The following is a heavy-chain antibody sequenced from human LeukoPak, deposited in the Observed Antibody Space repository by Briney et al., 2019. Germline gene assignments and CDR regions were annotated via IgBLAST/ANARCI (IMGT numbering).Heavy chain of an antibody. J-gene: IGHJ5*02. V-gene: IGHV1-46*01. CDR3: ALAAAGLNYFDP. CDR1: GYTFTSYN. Sequence: ASVKVSCKASGYTFTSYNMHWVRQAPGQGLEWMGIINPSGGSTSYAQKFQGRVTMTRDMSTSTVYMELSSLRSEDTAVYYCALAAAGLNYFDPWGQGTLVTVSS. CDR2: INPSGGST. D-gene: IGHD6-13*01.